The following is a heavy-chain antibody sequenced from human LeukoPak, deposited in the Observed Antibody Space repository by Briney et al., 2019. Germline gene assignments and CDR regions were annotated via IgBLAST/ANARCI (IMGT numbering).Heavy chain of an antibody. CDR3: ASGSGWSEYFQH. D-gene: IGHD6-19*01. CDR2: ISYDGSNK. J-gene: IGHJ1*01. V-gene: IGHV3-30*03. CDR1: GFTFSSYA. Sequence: GGSLRLSCAASGFTFSSYAMSWVRQAPGKGLEWVAVISYDGSNKYYADSVKGRFTISRDNSKNTLYLQMNSLRAEDTAVYYCASGSGWSEYFQHWGQGTLVTVSS.